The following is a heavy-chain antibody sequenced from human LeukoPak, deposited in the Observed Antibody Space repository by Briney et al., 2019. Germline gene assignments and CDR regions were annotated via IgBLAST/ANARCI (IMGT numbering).Heavy chain of an antibody. CDR2: INHSGST. V-gene: IGHV4-34*01. Sequence: PSETLSLTCAVYGGSFSGYYWSWIRQPPGKGLEWIGEINHSGSTNYNPSLKSRATISVDTSKNQFSLKLSSVTAADTAVYYCARHPSRSSSWYYYYYYMDVWGKGTTVTISS. D-gene: IGHD6-13*01. CDR1: GGSFSGYY. J-gene: IGHJ6*03. CDR3: ARHPSRSSSWYYYYYYMDV.